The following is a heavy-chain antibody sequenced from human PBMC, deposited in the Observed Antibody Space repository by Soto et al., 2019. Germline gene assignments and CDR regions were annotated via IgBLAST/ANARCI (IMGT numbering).Heavy chain of an antibody. CDR2: SIPIFGTA. V-gene: IGHV1-69*01. J-gene: IGHJ4*02. D-gene: IGHD6-13*01. CDR3: GSGMLAAAGFFDY. CDR1: GGTFSSYA. Sequence: QVQLVQSGAEVKKPGSSVKVSCKASGGTFSSYAISWVRQAPGQGLEWMGGSIPIFGTANYAQKFQGRVTITADESTSTAYMELSSLRSEDTAVYYWGSGMLAAAGFFDYWGQGTLVTVSS.